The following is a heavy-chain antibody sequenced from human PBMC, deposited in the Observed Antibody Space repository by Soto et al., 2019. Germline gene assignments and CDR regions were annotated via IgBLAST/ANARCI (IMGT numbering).Heavy chain of an antibody. J-gene: IGHJ6*02. CDR3: ARWGAWGANEIYYYYGMDV. V-gene: IGHV1-8*01. CDR1: GYTFTSYD. Sequence: ASVKVSCKASGYTFTSYDINWMRQATGQGLEWMGWTNPNSGNTGYAQKFQGRVTMTRNTSISTAYMELSSLRSEDTAVYYCARWGAWGANEIYYYYGMDVWGQGTTVTVSS. D-gene: IGHD1-26*01. CDR2: TNPNSGNT.